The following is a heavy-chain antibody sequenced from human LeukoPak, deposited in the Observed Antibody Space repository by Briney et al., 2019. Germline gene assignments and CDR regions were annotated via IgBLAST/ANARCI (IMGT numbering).Heavy chain of an antibody. CDR3: AKALMVRGVIVPGY. Sequence: GGSLRLSCAASGFTFSSYAMSWVRQAPGRGLEWVSAISGSGGSTYYADSVKGRFTISRDNSKNTLYLQMNSLRAEDTAVYYCAKALMVRGVIVPGYWGQGTLVTVSS. V-gene: IGHV3-23*01. CDR2: ISGSGGST. J-gene: IGHJ4*02. D-gene: IGHD3-10*01. CDR1: GFTFSSYA.